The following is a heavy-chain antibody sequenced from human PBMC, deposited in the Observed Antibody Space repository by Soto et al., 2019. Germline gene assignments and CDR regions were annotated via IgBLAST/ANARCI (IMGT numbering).Heavy chain of an antibody. CDR3: ARDPFCVRATFEIAGWFDL. CDR1: GYTFTSYG. V-gene: IGHV1-18*01. D-gene: IGHD3-10*02. J-gene: IGHJ5*02. CDR2: ISTYNGKT. Sequence: QVQLIQSGGDVKKPGASVKVSCKASGYTFTSYGISWVRQGPGQGLEWLGWISTYNGKTKDAPILQGRVTMTTDTSTTTAYMEVRDLIVDDTAVYYCARDPFCVRATFEIAGWFDLWGQGPRVSVSS.